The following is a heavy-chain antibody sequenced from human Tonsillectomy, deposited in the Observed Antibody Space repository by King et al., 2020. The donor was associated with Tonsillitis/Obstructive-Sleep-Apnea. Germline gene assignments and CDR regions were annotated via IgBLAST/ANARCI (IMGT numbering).Heavy chain of an antibody. V-gene: IGHV3-23*04. Sequence: VQLVESGGGLVQPGGSLRLSCAASGFTFSSYAMSWVRQAPGKGLEWFSAISGSGGSTYYADSVTGRFTIHRDNSKNTLYLQMNSRRAEDTAVYYCAKDYRTTVTQRAPAEYFQHWGQGTLVTVSS. D-gene: IGHD4-17*01. CDR2: ISGSGGST. CDR1: GFTFSSYA. CDR3: AKDYRTTVTQRAPAEYFQH. J-gene: IGHJ1*01.